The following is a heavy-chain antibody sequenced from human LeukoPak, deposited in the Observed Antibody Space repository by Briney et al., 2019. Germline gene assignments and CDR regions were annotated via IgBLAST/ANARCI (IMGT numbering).Heavy chain of an antibody. CDR1: GYSISSGYY. CDR3: ARYTVRFYFDY. Sequence: PSETLSLTCAVSGYSISSGYYWSWVRQTPGQGLEWIATIHHSGMTYYNPSLKSRVTISVDTSKNEFSLKLSSMTAAGTAVYYCARYTVRFYFDYWGQGILVTVSS. D-gene: IGHD2-2*02. V-gene: IGHV4-38-2*01. J-gene: IGHJ4*02. CDR2: IHHSGMT.